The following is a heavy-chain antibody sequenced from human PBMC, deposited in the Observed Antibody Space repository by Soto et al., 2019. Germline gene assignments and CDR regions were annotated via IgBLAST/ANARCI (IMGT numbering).Heavy chain of an antibody. CDR1: GFTFSSYS. CDR3: ARVVRAALFRREYYFDY. J-gene: IGHJ4*02. D-gene: IGHD6-6*01. V-gene: IGHV3-48*01. CDR2: ISSSSSTI. Sequence: GGSLRLSCAASGFTFSSYSMNWVRQAPGKGLEWVSYISSSSSTIYYADSVKGRFTISRDNAKNSLYLQMNSLRAEDTAVYYCARVVRAALFRREYYFDYWGQGTLVTVSS.